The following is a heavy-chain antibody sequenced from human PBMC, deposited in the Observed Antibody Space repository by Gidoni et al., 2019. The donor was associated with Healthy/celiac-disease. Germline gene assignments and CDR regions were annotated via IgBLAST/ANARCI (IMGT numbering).Heavy chain of an antibody. J-gene: IGHJ4*02. Sequence: EVQLLESGGGLVQPGGSLGLSCAASGFTFSSHAMSWVRQAPGKGLEWVSAISGSGGSTYYADSVQGRFTISRDNSKNTLYLQMNSLRAEDTAVYYCATGGTTYFYDTYYFDYWGQGTLVTVSS. CDR1: GFTFSSHA. V-gene: IGHV3-23*01. CDR3: ATGGTTYFYDTYYFDY. CDR2: ISGSGGST. D-gene: IGHD3-22*01.